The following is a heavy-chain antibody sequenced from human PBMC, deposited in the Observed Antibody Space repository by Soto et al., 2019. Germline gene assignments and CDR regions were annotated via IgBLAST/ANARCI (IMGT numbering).Heavy chain of an antibody. J-gene: IGHJ6*02. Sequence: QVQLVESGGGVVQPGRSLRLSCAASGFTFSSYGMHWVRQAPGKGLEWVAVISYDGSNKYYADSVKGRFTISRGNSKNTLYLQMNSLRAEDTAVYYCANALVVVDSTGYGMDVWGQGTTVTVSS. CDR3: ANALVVVDSTGYGMDV. D-gene: IGHD2-15*01. CDR2: ISYDGSNK. V-gene: IGHV3-30*18. CDR1: GFTFSSYG.